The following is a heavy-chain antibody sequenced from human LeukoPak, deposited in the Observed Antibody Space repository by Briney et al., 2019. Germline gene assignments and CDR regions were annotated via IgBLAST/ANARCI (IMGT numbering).Heavy chain of an antibody. D-gene: IGHD6-13*01. CDR2: ISSSGSTI. V-gene: IGHV3-48*03. Sequence: GGSLRLSCAASGFTFSSYEMNWVRQAPGKGLEWVSYISSSGSTIYYADSVKGRFTISRDNAKNSLYLQMNSLRAEDTAVYYCAREASDSSSWYHWFDPWGQGTLVTVSS. CDR1: GFTFSSYE. J-gene: IGHJ5*02. CDR3: AREASDSSSWYHWFDP.